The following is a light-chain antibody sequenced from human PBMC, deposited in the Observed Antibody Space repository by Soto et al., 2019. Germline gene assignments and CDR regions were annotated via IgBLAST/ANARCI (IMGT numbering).Light chain of an antibody. Sequence: QSALTQPPSASGSPGQSVTISCTGTSSNVGGYNYVCWYQQHPGTAPKLMISEVSKRPSGVPDRFSGSKSGTTASLTVSGLQAEDEADYYCSSYAGSHNPLVFGGGTKVTVL. J-gene: IGLJ3*02. V-gene: IGLV2-8*01. CDR3: SSYAGSHNPLV. CDR1: SSNVGGYNY. CDR2: EVS.